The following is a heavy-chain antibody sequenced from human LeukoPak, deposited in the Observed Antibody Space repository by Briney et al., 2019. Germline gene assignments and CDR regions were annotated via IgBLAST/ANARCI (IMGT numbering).Heavy chain of an antibody. CDR3: ARYSSSWDDAFDI. CDR1: GGSISSYY. Sequence: TTSETLSLTCTVSGGSISSYYWSWIRQPPGKGLEWIGYIYYSGSTNYNPSLKSRVTISVDTSENQFSLKLSSVTAADTAVYYCARYSSSWDDAFDIWGQGTMVTVSS. CDR2: IYYSGST. D-gene: IGHD6-13*01. V-gene: IGHV4-59*01. J-gene: IGHJ3*02.